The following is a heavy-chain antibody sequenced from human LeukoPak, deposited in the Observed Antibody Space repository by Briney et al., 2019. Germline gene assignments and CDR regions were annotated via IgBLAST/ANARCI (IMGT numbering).Heavy chain of an antibody. CDR1: GFTFSSYW. V-gene: IGHV3-74*01. Sequence: PGGSLRLSCAASGFTFSSYWMHWVRHAPGKGLVWVSRINSDGSSTSYADSVKGRFTISRDNAKNTLYLQMNSLGAEDTAVYYCARVYYSYVQSIDYWGQGTLVTVFS. CDR2: INSDGSST. CDR3: ARVYYSYVQSIDY. J-gene: IGHJ4*02. D-gene: IGHD5-18*01.